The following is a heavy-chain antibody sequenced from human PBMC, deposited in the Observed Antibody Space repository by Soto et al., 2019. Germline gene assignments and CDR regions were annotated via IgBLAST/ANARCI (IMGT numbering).Heavy chain of an antibody. CDR1: GYTFTGYY. Sequence: ASVKVSCKASGYTFTGYYMHWVRQAPGQGLEWMGWINPNSGGTNYAQKFQGWVTMTRDTSISTAYMELSRLRSDDTAVYYCARDHVVVPAATFFDYWGQGTLVTVSS. J-gene: IGHJ4*02. V-gene: IGHV1-2*04. CDR2: INPNSGGT. CDR3: ARDHVVVPAATFFDY. D-gene: IGHD2-2*01.